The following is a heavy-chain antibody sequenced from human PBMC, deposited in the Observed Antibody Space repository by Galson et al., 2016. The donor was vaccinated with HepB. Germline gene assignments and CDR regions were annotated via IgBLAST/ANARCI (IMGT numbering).Heavy chain of an antibody. CDR3: ARGGIPTVTIEY. CDR1: GFTFSSYA. CDR2: ISSDGSQK. J-gene: IGHJ4*02. D-gene: IGHD4-17*01. Sequence: SLRLSCAASGFTFSSYAMHWVRQAPGKGLEWEAVISSDGSQKYYADSVEGRFTISRDNSKSTLYLQMNSLRGEDTAIYYCARGGIPTVTIEYWGQGTLVTVSS. V-gene: IGHV3-30*04.